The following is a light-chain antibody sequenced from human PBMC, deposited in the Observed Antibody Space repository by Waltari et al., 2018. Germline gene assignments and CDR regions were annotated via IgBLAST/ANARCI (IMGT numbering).Light chain of an antibody. J-gene: IGLJ2*01. Sequence: QSALTQPASVSGSPGQSITISCTGNSTDLGSSTLVPWDQHPPDKAPKLPLYEGPERPSGISHRFSGSKSGNTASLTISALPPDDEADYYCFSYADGRSLVFGGGTKLTVL. V-gene: IGLV2-23*01. CDR2: EGP. CDR3: FSYADGRSLV. CDR1: STDLGSSTL.